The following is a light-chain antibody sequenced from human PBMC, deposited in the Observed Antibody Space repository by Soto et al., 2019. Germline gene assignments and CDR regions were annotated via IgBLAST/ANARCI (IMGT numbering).Light chain of an antibody. J-gene: IGKJ1*01. CDR3: QQYGSSPWP. CDR2: GAS. V-gene: IGKV3-20*01. Sequence: EIVMTQYTGTLSLSPGERASLSCRASQSVSSSYLAWYQQKPGQAPRLLIYGASSRATGIPDRFSGSGSGTDFTLTISRLEPEDFAVYYCQQYGSSPWPFGQGTKVDI. CDR1: QSVSSSY.